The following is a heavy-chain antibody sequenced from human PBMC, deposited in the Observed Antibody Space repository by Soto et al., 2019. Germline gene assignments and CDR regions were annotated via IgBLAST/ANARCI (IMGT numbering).Heavy chain of an antibody. CDR1: GYTFTSYY. J-gene: IGHJ6*02. CDR2: INPSGGST. Sequence: ASVKVSCKASGYTFTSYYMHWVRQAPGQGLEWMGIINPSGGSTSYAQKFQGRVTMTRDTSTSTVYMGLSSLRSEDTAVYYCARDLTVTMLVYYHGMDVWGQGTTVTVSS. CDR3: ARDLTVTMLVYYHGMDV. D-gene: IGHD4-4*01. V-gene: IGHV1-46*01.